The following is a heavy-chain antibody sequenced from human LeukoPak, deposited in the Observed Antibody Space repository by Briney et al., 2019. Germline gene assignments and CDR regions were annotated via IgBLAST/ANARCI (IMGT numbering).Heavy chain of an antibody. CDR2: ISSDGSDT. V-gene: IGHV3-74*01. D-gene: IGHD1-1*01. Sequence: GGSLRLSCVASGFSFSSYWMHWVRQDPGKGLTWVARISSDGSDTKYGDSVKGRFTISRDNGKNTLYLQMNGLGAEDTAVYYCARDQTQLGPTTVDHWGQGIQVTVSS. J-gene: IGHJ4*02. CDR1: GFSFSSYW. CDR3: ARDQTQLGPTTVDH.